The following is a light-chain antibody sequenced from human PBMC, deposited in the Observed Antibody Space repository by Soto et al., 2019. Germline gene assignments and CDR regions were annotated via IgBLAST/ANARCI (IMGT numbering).Light chain of an antibody. CDR1: QSVRSNS. CDR3: QQYSSSRT. Sequence: EIVLTQSPGTLSLSPGERATLSCRASQSVRSNSLAWYQQKPGQAPRLLIYGASSRAAGIPDRFSGSWSGTDFTRTITRLEPEDFAVYFGQQYSSSRTFGQGTKLEIK. J-gene: IGKJ2*02. V-gene: IGKV3-20*01. CDR2: GAS.